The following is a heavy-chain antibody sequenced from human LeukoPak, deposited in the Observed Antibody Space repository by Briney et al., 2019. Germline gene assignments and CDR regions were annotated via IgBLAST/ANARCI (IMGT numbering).Heavy chain of an antibody. CDR2: IKSDGSST. J-gene: IGHJ4*02. CDR1: GFTFSRYW. V-gene: IGHV3-74*01. CDR3: ARDGYNSDFGDY. D-gene: IGHD5-24*01. Sequence: GGSLRLSCAASGFTFSRYWMHWVRQAPGKGLVWVSRIKSDGSSTSYADSVKGRFTISRDNAKNTLCLQMNSLRAEDTAVYYCARDGYNSDFGDYWGQGTLVTVSS.